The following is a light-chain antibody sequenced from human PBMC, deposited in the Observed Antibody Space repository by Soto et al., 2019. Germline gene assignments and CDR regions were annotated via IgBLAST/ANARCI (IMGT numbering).Light chain of an antibody. J-gene: IGKJ1*01. V-gene: IGKV3-20*01. Sequence: EIVLTQPPGTLSLSPGERATLSCRTSQSVSSNYLAWYQQKPGQAPRLLLYGASSRATGIPDRFSGSGSGTDFTLTISRLEPEDFAVYYCQQYGSSGRTFGQGTKVDIK. CDR2: GAS. CDR1: QSVSSNY. CDR3: QQYGSSGRT.